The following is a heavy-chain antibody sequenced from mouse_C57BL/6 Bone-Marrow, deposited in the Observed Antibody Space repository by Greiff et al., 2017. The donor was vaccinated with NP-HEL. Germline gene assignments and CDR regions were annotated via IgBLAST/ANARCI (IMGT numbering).Heavy chain of an antibody. CDR2: ISDGGSYT. D-gene: IGHD2-2*01. CDR3: ASAWFYAMDG. Sequence: DVKLVESGGGLVKPGGSLKLSCAASGFTFSSYAMSWVRQTPEKRLEWVATISDGGSYTYYPDNVKGRFTISRDNAKNNLYLQMSHLKSEDTARYYCASAWFYAMDGWGQGTSVTVSS. CDR1: GFTFSSYA. J-gene: IGHJ4*01. V-gene: IGHV5-4*03.